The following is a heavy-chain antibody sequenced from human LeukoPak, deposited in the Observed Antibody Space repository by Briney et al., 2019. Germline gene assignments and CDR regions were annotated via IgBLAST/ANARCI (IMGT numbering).Heavy chain of an antibody. D-gene: IGHD3-22*01. CDR3: ARLRSSGGYYFDY. J-gene: IGHJ4*02. Sequence: ASVKVSCKASGYTFTSYDINWVRQATGQGLEWMGWMNPNSGNTGHAQKFQGRVTMTRNTSISTAYMELSSLRSEDTAVYYCARLRSSGGYYFDYWGQGTLVTVSS. V-gene: IGHV1-8*01. CDR2: MNPNSGNT. CDR1: GYTFTSYD.